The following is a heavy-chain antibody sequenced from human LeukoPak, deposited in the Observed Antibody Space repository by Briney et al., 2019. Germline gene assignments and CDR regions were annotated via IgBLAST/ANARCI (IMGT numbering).Heavy chain of an antibody. Sequence: PGGSLRLSCAASGFTFSSYAMHWVRQAPGKGLEYVSAISSNGGSTYYANSVKGRFTISRDNSKNTLYLQMGSLRAEDMAVYYCASARDGYNSMGDYHESFDPWGQGTLVTVSS. D-gene: IGHD5-24*01. CDR3: ASARDGYNSMGDYHESFDP. CDR1: GFTFSSYA. J-gene: IGHJ5*02. CDR2: ISSNGGST. V-gene: IGHV3-64*01.